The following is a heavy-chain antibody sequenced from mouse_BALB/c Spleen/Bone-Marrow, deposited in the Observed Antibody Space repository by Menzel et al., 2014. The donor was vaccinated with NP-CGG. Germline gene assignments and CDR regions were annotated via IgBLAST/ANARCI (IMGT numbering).Heavy chain of an antibody. CDR1: GYTFTNYW. D-gene: IGHD2-2*01. CDR3: ARGGNGSDGYWSFDV. Sequence: VQLQQSGAELVKPGASVKLSCKASGYTFTNYWMHWVKQRPGQGLERIGEIDPSGSYSNYNQKVKGQATLTVDKSSRPGFMQLRRLTSEDSAVYYCARGGNGSDGYWSFDVWGAGTTVTVSS. CDR2: IDPSGSYS. V-gene: IGHV1-69*02. J-gene: IGHJ1*01.